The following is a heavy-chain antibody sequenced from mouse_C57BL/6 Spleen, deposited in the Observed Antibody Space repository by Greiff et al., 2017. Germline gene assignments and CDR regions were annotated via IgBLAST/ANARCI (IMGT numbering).Heavy chain of an antibody. J-gene: IGHJ2*01. CDR2: IDPNSGGT. CDR1: GYTFTSYW. CDR3: ARNYYGSSYVDDY. D-gene: IGHD1-1*01. Sequence: QVQLQQPGAELVKPGASVKLSCKASGYTFTSYWMHWVKQRPGRGLGWIGRIDPNSGGTKYHEKFKSKATLTVDKPSSTAYMQLSSLTSEDSAVYYCARNYYGSSYVDDYWGQGTTLTVSS. V-gene: IGHV1-72*01.